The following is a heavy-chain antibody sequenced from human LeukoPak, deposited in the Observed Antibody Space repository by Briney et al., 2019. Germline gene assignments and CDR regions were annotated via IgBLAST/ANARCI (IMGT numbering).Heavy chain of an antibody. V-gene: IGHV3-23*01. D-gene: IGHD3-9*01. CDR3: AKSRGVDILTGYNYFDY. Sequence: QAGGSLRLSCAASGFTFSSYAMSWVRQAPGKGLEWVSAISGSGGSTYYADSVKGRFTISRDNSKNTLYLQMNSLRAEDTAVYYCAKSRGVDILTGYNYFDYWGQGTLVTVSS. CDR1: GFTFSSYA. J-gene: IGHJ4*02. CDR2: ISGSGGST.